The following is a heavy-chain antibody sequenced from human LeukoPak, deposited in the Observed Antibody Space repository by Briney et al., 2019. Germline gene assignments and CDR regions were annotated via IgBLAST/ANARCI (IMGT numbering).Heavy chain of an antibody. J-gene: IGHJ4*02. CDR1: GFTFSDYY. D-gene: IGHD5-24*01. Sequence: KPGGSLRLSCAASGFTFSDYYMSWIRQAPGKGLEWVSYISSSGSNIYYADSVRGRFTISRDNAKNSLYLQMISLRAEDTAVYYCARDPVEISYDYWGQGTLVTVSS. CDR3: ARDPVEISYDY. V-gene: IGHV3-11*04. CDR2: ISSSGSNI.